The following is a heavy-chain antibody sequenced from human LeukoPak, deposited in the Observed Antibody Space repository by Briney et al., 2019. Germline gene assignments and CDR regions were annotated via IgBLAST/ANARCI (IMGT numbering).Heavy chain of an antibody. D-gene: IGHD6-19*01. Sequence: GSLRLSCAASGFTVSSNYMSWVRQAPGKGLEWIGEVNHSGDTNYNPSLKSRVAFLINTSKNQFSLKLSSVTAADTAVYYCARGGSGWYIDSWGQGTLVIVSS. CDR3: ARGGSGWYIDS. CDR1: GFTVSSNY. J-gene: IGHJ4*01. CDR2: VNHSGDT. V-gene: IGHV4-34*01.